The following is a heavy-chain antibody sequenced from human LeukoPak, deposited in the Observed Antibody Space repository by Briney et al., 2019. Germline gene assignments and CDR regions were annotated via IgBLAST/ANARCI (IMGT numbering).Heavy chain of an antibody. CDR1: GFTFSTYW. CDR2: IKQDGSQK. J-gene: IGHJ4*02. D-gene: IGHD1-26*01. V-gene: IGHV3-7*05. Sequence: GGSLRLSCAASGFTFSTYWMAWVRQAPGKGLEWVANIKQDGSQKNYVDSVRGRFIISRDNDKNLLYLQMNSLRAEYTAVYHCARDVGGNLDYWGQGILVTVSS. CDR3: ARDVGGNLDY.